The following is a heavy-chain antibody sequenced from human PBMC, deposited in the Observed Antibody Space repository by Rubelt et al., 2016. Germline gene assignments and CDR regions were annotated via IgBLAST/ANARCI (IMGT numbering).Heavy chain of an antibody. Sequence: QVTLRESGPALVTPTQTITLTCTFSGFSLSTSGMCVSWIRQPPGKAVEWLARFVWDDDKYYSTSLKTRLTSSKDTSENQVVLTMTNMDPVDTATYYCARILLPDYYDSSGGMDVWGQGTTVTVSS. CDR2: FVWDDDK. V-gene: IGHV2-70*15. J-gene: IGHJ6*02. CDR3: ARILLPDYYDSSGGMDV. CDR1: GFSLSTSGMC. D-gene: IGHD3-22*01.